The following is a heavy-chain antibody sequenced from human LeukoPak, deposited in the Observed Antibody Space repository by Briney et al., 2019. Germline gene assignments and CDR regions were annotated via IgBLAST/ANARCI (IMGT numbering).Heavy chain of an antibody. CDR3: ARSWAGMYYPFYYFDY. CDR2: LYHSGST. V-gene: IGHV4-38-2*02. J-gene: IGHJ4*02. Sequence: SSETLSLTCTVSGYSISSGYFWGWIRQPPGKGLEWIGSLYHSGSTYYNPSLKSRVTISVDTSKNQVSLKLSSVTAADTAVYYCARSWAGMYYPFYYFDYWGQGTLVSVSS. CDR1: GYSISSGYF. D-gene: IGHD1-26*01.